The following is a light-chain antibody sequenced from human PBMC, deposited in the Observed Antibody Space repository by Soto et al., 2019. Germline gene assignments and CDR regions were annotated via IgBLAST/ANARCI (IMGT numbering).Light chain of an antibody. J-gene: IGLJ2*01. V-gene: IGLV1-40*01. CDR2: GNS. Sequence: QSVLTQPPSVSGAPGQRVTISCTGSSSNIGAGYDVHWYQQLPGTAPKLLIYGNSNRPSGVPDRFSGSKSGTSASLAITGLQAEDAADHYRQSYDSSLSGVVFGGGTKLTVL. CDR1: SSNIGAGYD. CDR3: QSYDSSLSGVV.